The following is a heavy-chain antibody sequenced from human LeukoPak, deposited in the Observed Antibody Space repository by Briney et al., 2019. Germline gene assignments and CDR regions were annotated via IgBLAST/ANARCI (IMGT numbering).Heavy chain of an antibody. V-gene: IGHV3-33*01. CDR2: IWYDGSNK. CDR1: GFTFSSYG. J-gene: IGHJ4*02. CDR3: ARAPRSGSYYNCFDY. D-gene: IGHD3-10*01. Sequence: GGSLRLSCAASGFTFSSYGMHWVRQAPGKGLEWVAVIWYDGSNKYYADSVKGRFTISRGNSKNTLYLQMNSLRAEDTAVYYCARAPRSGSYYNCFDYWGQGTLVTVSS.